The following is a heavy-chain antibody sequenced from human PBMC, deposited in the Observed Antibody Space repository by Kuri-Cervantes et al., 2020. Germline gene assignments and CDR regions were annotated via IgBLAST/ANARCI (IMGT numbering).Heavy chain of an antibody. CDR2: IYPSGST. CDR3: ASITLLGGYCVSD. CDR1: GDSISSYNYY. Sequence: SETLSLTCTVSGDSISSYNYYWGWIRQPPGKGLEWIGSIYPSGSTYYNPSLKSRVIISIDTSKNQFSLKLSSVTAADTAVYYCASITLLGGYCVSDWGQGTLVTVSS. V-gene: IGHV4-39*01. J-gene: IGHJ4*02. D-gene: IGHD3-22*01.